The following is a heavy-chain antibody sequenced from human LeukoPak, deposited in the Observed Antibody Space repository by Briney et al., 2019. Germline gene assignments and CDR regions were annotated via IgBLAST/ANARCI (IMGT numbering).Heavy chain of an antibody. J-gene: IGHJ4*02. CDR3: ARGGCSSTSCSDFDY. CDR1: GYSISSGYY. D-gene: IGHD2-2*01. CDR2: IYHSGST. V-gene: IGHV4-38-2*01. Sequence: SETLSLTCAVSGYSISSGYYWGWIRQPPGKGLEWIGSIYHSGSTYYNPSLKSRVTISVDTSKNQFPLKLSSVTAADTAVYYCARGGCSSTSCSDFDYWGQGTLVTVSS.